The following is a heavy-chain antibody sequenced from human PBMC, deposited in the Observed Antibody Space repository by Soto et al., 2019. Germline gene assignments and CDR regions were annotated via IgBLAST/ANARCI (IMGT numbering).Heavy chain of an antibody. CDR2: IHYSGIT. CDR1: GASVSGGTYY. V-gene: IGHV4-39*01. CDR3: ARRAHGYPTNWFDP. Sequence: QLQLQESGPGLVKPSETLSLACSVSGASVSGGTYYWGWIRQPPGKGLEWVGSIHYSGITHCNPSLKSRATVSIDTSQNQFSLKLTSVTAADTAVYYCARRAHGYPTNWFDPWGQGTLVIVSS. J-gene: IGHJ5*02. D-gene: IGHD3-22*01.